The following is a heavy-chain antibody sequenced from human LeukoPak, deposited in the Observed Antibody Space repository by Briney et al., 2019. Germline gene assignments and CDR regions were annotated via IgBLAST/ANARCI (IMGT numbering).Heavy chain of an antibody. D-gene: IGHD3-9*01. Sequence: GESLKISCKGSGYSFTSYWISWVRQMPGKGLEWMGRVDPSDSYTNYSPSFQGHVTISADKSISTAYLRWNSLEASDTAMYYCARGDILTGYYWVYWGQGTLVTVSS. CDR2: VDPSDSYT. CDR3: ARGDILTGYYWVY. CDR1: GYSFTSYW. J-gene: IGHJ4*02. V-gene: IGHV5-10-1*01.